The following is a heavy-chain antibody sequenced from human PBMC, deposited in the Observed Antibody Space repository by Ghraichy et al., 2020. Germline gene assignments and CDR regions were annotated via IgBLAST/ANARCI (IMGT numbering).Heavy chain of an antibody. CDR2: ISDSGRT. CDR3: ARDLLLVSSKSGSWFAFDP. V-gene: IGHV4-59*11. CDR1: GGSISSHY. J-gene: IGHJ5*02. Sequence: SETLSLTCTVSGGSISSHYWSWIRQSPGKGLEWIGYISDSGRTNFNPSLKSRVTISVDTSKNQLSLKLSSVTAADTAVYYCARDLLLVSSKSGSWFAFDPWGQGTLVTVSS. D-gene: IGHD3-10*01.